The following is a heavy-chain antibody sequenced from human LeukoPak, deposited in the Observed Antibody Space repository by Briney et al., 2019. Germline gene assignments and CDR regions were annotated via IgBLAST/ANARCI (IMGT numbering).Heavy chain of an antibody. CDR3: TRGSLSGSTRDY. V-gene: IGHV1-8*01. CDR1: GYTFNGYD. D-gene: IGHD1-26*01. J-gene: IGHJ4*02. Sequence: ASVRVSCKASGYTFNGYDINWVRQATGQGLEWMGWMNPNTGDTGYAQKFQGRVTMTRNTSIDTAYMELSGLKSEDTAVYYCTRGSLSGSTRDYWGQGTVVTVSS. CDR2: MNPNTGDT.